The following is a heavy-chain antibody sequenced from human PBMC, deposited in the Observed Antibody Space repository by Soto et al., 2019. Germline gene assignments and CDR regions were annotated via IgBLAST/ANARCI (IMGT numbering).Heavy chain of an antibody. D-gene: IGHD3-16*02. J-gene: IGHJ4*02. Sequence: GASVKVSCKASGYTFTSYDINWVRQATGQGLEWMGWMNPNSGNTGYAQKFQGRVTMTRNTSISTAYMELSSLRSEDTAVYYCESGLRLSVWGSSRYTGSDYWGQGTLVTVSS. CDR1: GYTFTSYD. CDR2: MNPNSGNT. CDR3: ESGLRLSVWGSSRYTGSDY. V-gene: IGHV1-8*01.